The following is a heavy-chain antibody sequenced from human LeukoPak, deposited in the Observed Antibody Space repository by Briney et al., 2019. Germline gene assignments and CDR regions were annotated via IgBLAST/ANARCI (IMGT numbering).Heavy chain of an antibody. Sequence: GGSLRHSCVESGFTVSSSYMNWVRQVPGKGLEWVSVIYRDGTTYYADSVKGRFTISRDNSKNTLYLQMNSLRAEDTAMYYCARNKRMTPNDAFDIWGQGTVVTVS. D-gene: IGHD2-15*01. V-gene: IGHV3-53*01. J-gene: IGHJ3*02. CDR3: ARNKRMTPNDAFDI. CDR1: GFTVSSSY. CDR2: IYRDGTT.